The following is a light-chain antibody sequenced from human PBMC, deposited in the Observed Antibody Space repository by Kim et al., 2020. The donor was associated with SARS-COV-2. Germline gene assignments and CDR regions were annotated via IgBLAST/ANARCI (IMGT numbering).Light chain of an antibody. V-gene: IGKV3-20*01. CDR1: QHLSPIK. J-gene: IGKJ5*01. CDR2: GAS. Sequence: EIVLTQSPDTLSLSPGERATLSCRASQHLSPIKLAWYQQKPGQPPRLLIYGASTRATGVPDRFSGRGSETDFTLTISRLETEDFAVFYCQQYGGSPPITFGQGTRLEIK. CDR3: QQYGGSPPIT.